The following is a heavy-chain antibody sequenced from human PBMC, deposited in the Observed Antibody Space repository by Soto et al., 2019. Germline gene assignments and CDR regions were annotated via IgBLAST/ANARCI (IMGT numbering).Heavy chain of an antibody. CDR3: AHLVLLWFGELSAEYFQH. CDR2: IYWDDGK. V-gene: IGHV2-5*02. J-gene: IGHJ1*01. Sequence: QITLKESGPTLVKPTQTLTLTCTFSGFSLSTSGVGVGWIRQPPGKALEGLALIYWDDGKRYSPSLKSRLTITKDTSKNQVVLTMTNVDPVDTATYYCAHLVLLWFGELSAEYFQHWGQGTLVTVSS. D-gene: IGHD3-10*01. CDR1: GFSLSTSGVG.